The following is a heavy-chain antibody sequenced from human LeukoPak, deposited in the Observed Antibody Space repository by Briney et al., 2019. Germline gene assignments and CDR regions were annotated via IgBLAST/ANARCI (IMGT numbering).Heavy chain of an antibody. D-gene: IGHD3-9*01. CDR1: GGSISSYY. Sequence: RPSETLSLTCTVSGGSISSYYWSWIRQPAGKGLEWIGRIYTSGSTNYNPSLKSRVTMSVDTSKNQFSLKLSSVTAADTAVYYCASYDILTGYNAFDIWGQGTMVAVSS. CDR3: ASYDILTGYNAFDI. J-gene: IGHJ3*02. V-gene: IGHV4-4*07. CDR2: IYTSGST.